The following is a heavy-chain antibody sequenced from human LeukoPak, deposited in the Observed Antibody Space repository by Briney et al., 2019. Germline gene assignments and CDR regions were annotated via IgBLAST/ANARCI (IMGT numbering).Heavy chain of an antibody. Sequence: SETLSLTCTVSGGSISSGDYYWSWIRQPPGKGLEWIGYIYYSGSTYYNPSLKSRVTISVDTSKNQFSLKLSSVTAADTAVYYYARERSFRGMDVWGQGTTVTVSS. CDR1: GGSISSGDYY. CDR2: IYYSGST. CDR3: ARERSFRGMDV. J-gene: IGHJ6*02. V-gene: IGHV4-30-4*01. D-gene: IGHD3-10*01.